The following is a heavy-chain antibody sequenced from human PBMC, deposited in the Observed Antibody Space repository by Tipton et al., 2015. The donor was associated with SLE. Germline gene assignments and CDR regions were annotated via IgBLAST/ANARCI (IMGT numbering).Heavy chain of an antibody. J-gene: IGHJ3*02. D-gene: IGHD5-12*01. Sequence: TLSLTCTVSGGSISSSSYYWGWIRQPPGKGLEWIGSVNYVGNTFYSPSLKSRLTMSLDTSKRQFSLKLNSMTAADTAVYYCARGHERHYDSPNFDIWGQGTMVTVSS. V-gene: IGHV4-39*07. CDR2: VNYVGNT. CDR3: ARGHERHYDSPNFDI. CDR1: GGSISSSSYY.